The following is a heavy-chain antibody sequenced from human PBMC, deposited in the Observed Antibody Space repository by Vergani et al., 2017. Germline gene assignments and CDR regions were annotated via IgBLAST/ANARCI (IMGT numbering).Heavy chain of an antibody. CDR1: GMSISNNNYY. Sequence: QLQLQESGPRLVKPSETLSLTCSLSGMSISNNNYYWGWIRQPPGKGLEWIGSIYDSRKNNYSPSLKSRVSISVDTSKSQFSLNLTSVTAADTAVYYCARHLRQLARNDVFDIWGHGTLVTVSS. J-gene: IGHJ3*02. CDR2: IYDSRKN. CDR3: ARHLRQLARNDVFDI. D-gene: IGHD6-6*01. V-gene: IGHV4-39*01.